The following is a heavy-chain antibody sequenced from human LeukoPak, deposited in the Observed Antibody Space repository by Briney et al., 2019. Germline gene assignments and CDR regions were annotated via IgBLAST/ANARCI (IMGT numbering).Heavy chain of an antibody. CDR1: GGSISSYY. V-gene: IGHV4-59*01. CDR2: IYYSGST. J-gene: IGHJ6*03. CDR3: ARDPDSSSSGYYYYYMDV. Sequence: SETLSLTCTVSGGSISSYYWSWIRQPPGKGLEWIGYIYYSGSTNYNPSLKSRVTISVDTFKNQFSLKLSSVTAADTAVYYCARDPDSSSSGYYYYYMDVWGKGTTVTVSS. D-gene: IGHD6-6*01.